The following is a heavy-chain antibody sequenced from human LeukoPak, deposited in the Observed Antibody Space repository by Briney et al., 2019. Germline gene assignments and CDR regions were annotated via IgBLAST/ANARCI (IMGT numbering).Heavy chain of an antibody. D-gene: IGHD2-15*01. CDR2: IIPIFGTA. CDR1: GGTFSSYA. J-gene: IGHJ4*02. CDR3: ASNGYCSGGSCAFDY. V-gene: IGHV1-69*13. Sequence: ASVKVSCKASGGTFSSYAISWVRQAPGQGLEWMGGIIPIFGTANYAQKFQGRVTITADESTSTAYMELSSLRSEDTAVYYCASNGYCSGGSCAFDYWGQGTLATVSS.